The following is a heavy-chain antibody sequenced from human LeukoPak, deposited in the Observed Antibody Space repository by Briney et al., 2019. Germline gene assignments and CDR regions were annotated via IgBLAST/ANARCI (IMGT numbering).Heavy chain of an antibody. V-gene: IGHV4-4*07. CDR1: GASISGYY. CDR2: IYSSGST. D-gene: IGHD3-3*01. Sequence: SETLSLTCTVSGASISGYYWSCIRQPAGKGLEWIGRIYSSGSTNYNPSLKSRVTMSVDTSKNQFSLKLSSVTAADTAVYYCARVGGFTIFGVGSYYFDYWGQGTLVTVSS. CDR3: ARVGGFTIFGVGSYYFDY. J-gene: IGHJ4*02.